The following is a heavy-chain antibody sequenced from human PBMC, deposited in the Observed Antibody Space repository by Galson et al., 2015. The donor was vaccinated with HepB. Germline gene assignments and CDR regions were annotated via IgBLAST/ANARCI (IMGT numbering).Heavy chain of an antibody. V-gene: IGHV3-30*18. CDR2: ISYVGNSK. J-gene: IGHJ6*03. CDR3: AKDEKQLAIPYYYYYMDV. D-gene: IGHD3-3*02. Sequence: SLRLSCAASGFTFYSYGMHWVPQAPGKGLEWVALISYVGNSKYYADSVRGRFTISRDNSKNTLYLQMNSLRGEDTALYYCAKDEKQLAIPYYYYYMDVWGKGTTVTVSS. CDR1: GFTFYSYG.